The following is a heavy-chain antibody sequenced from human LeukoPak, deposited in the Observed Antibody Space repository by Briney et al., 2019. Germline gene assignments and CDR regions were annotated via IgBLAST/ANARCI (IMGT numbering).Heavy chain of an antibody. D-gene: IGHD3-10*01. CDR1: GFTFSTYA. V-gene: IGHV3-23*01. CDR2: ISGSGGST. Sequence: GGSLSLSCAASGFTFSTYAMSWVRQAPGKGLEWVSAISGSGGSTYYADSVKGRFTISRDNSKNTLYLQMNSLRAEDTAVYYCVKESTYFYGSGRNAFDIWGQGTMVTVSS. J-gene: IGHJ3*02. CDR3: VKESTYFYGSGRNAFDI.